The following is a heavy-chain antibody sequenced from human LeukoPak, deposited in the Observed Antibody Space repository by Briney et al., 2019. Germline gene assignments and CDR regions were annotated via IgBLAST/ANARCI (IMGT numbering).Heavy chain of an antibody. D-gene: IGHD2-8*02. V-gene: IGHV1-69*06. J-gene: IGHJ1*01. CDR3: ARDRCTGSYCHHEH. CDR1: GGTFTHDP. CDR2: IRPLFGTT. Sequence: ASVKVSCKASGGTFTHDPISWLRQAPGQRLEWIGNIRPLFGTTLYTQEFQGRVTISAVKSTTTIYMDLYSLTSEDTAMYYCARDRCTGSYCHHEHWGQGTLVTVSS.